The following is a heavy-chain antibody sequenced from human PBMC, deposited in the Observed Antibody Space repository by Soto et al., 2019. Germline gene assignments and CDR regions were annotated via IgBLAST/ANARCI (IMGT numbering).Heavy chain of an antibody. CDR1: GFTFSAHL. Sequence: GSLRLSFAVSGFTFSAHLMNWVRQAPGKGLEWVANINQDGRKKYYLASVEGRFTISRDNAEKSLYLQMNSLRDEDAAVYYCARDTDSMEGVAFDIWGQGTKVTVSS. J-gene: IGHJ3*02. CDR2: INQDGRKK. D-gene: IGHD3-10*01. V-gene: IGHV3-7*01. CDR3: ARDTDSMEGVAFDI.